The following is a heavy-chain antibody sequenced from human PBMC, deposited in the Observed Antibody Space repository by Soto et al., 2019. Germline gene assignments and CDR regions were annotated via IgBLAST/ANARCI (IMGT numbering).Heavy chain of an antibody. V-gene: IGHV3-72*01. CDR1: GFSGSGWY. D-gene: IGHD1-26*01. CDR3: AREGDARWLDS. Sequence: EVQLVESGGDLVQPGGSARLSCAASGFSGSGWYMDWVRQAPGKGLEWVARLKDRSQNYATEYAASVKGRFTVSRHPSQNSIFLQMNSLKIEDTAVYYCAREGDARWLDSWGQGTLVTVS. J-gene: IGHJ5*01. CDR2: LKDRSQNYAT.